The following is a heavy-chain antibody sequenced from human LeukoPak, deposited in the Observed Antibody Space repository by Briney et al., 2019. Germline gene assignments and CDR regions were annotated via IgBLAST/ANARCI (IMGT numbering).Heavy chain of an antibody. J-gene: IGHJ4*02. V-gene: IGHV1-18*01. CDR3: ARIAYGANFFDY. D-gene: IGHD4/OR15-4a*01. Sequence: MGWISAYNGNTNYAQKLQGRVTMTTDTSTSTAYMELRSLRSDDTAVYYCARIAYGANFFDYWGQGTLVTVSS. CDR2: ISAYNGNT.